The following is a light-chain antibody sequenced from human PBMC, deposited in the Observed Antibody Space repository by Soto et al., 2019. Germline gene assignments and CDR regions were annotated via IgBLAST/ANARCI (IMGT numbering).Light chain of an antibody. J-gene: IGKJ1*01. CDR3: QQYKSYPWT. V-gene: IGKV1-5*01. Sequence: DIQLTQSPSTLSASVGDTVTISCRASESLIGWLAWYQQRSGSAPKLLIYDASSLEGGVPSRFTGDGSGTEFSLTIASLQPDDFGTYYCQQYKSYPWTFGQGTKVDLK. CDR2: DAS. CDR1: ESLIGW.